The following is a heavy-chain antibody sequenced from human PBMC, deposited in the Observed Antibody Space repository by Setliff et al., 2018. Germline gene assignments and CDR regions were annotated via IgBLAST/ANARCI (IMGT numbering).Heavy chain of an antibody. V-gene: IGHV4-59*12. D-gene: IGHD2-21*02. Sequence: SETLSLTCTVSGGSISSYYWSWIRQPPGKGLEWIGYIYYSGSTNYNPSLKSRVTMSIDTSKNQVSLKLNSVTATDTAVYYCARDLGHGGDSDYWGQGILVTVSS. J-gene: IGHJ4*02. CDR1: GGSISSYY. CDR3: ARDLGHGGDSDY. CDR2: IYYSGST.